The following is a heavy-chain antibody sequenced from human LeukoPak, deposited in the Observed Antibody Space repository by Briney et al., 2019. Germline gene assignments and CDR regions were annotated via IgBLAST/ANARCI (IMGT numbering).Heavy chain of an antibody. Sequence: PSETLSLTCTVSGGSISSSNYYWGWIRQPPGKGLEWIGNVYYSGSTYYNPSLKSRVTISVDTSKNQFSLKLSSVTAADTAVFYCARREEYYGSGSYFDYWGQGTLVTVS. CDR1: GGSISSSNYY. CDR3: ARREEYYGSGSYFDY. V-gene: IGHV4-39*01. CDR2: VYYSGST. D-gene: IGHD3-10*01. J-gene: IGHJ4*02.